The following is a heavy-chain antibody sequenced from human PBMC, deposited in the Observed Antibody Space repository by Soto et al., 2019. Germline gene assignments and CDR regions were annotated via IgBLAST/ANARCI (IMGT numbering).Heavy chain of an antibody. D-gene: IGHD4-17*01. CDR3: ARAHYGDYGYGMDV. CDR1: GGSFSGYY. J-gene: IGHJ6*02. V-gene: IGHV4-34*01. CDR2: INHSGST. Sequence: SETLSLTCAVYGGSFSGYYWAWIRQPPGTGLEWIGEINHSGSTNYNPSLKSRVTISVDRSKNQFSLKLSSVTAADTAVYYCARAHYGDYGYGMDVWGQGTTVTVSS.